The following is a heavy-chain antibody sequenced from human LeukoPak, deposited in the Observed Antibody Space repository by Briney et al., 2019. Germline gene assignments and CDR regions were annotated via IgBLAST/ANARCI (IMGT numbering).Heavy chain of an antibody. CDR2: INPGSGVT. CDR3: ASRPDGLSIPLLDY. Sequence: ASVKVSCKASGYTFTAHYLHWLRQAPGQGLEWMGRINPGSGVTDYAQKFQGRVTVTRDTSISTAYMELSNLRSDDTAVYYCASRPDGLSIPLLDYWGQGTLVTVSS. CDR1: GYTFTAHY. D-gene: IGHD3-10*01. J-gene: IGHJ4*02. V-gene: IGHV1-2*06.